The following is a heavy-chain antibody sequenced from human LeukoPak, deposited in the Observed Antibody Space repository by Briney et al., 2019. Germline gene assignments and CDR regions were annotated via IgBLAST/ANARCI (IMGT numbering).Heavy chain of an antibody. J-gene: IGHJ4*02. V-gene: IGHV3-23*01. CDR3: AKDPHGDSYDY. CDR1: GIHFSTSG. Sequence: GGSLRLSCAASGIHFSTSGMSWVRQAPGKGLEWVSAISGSGGSTYYADSVKGRFTISRDNSKNTLYLQMNSLRAEDTAVYYCAKDPHGDSYDYWGQGTLVTVSS. D-gene: IGHD4-17*01. CDR2: ISGSGGST.